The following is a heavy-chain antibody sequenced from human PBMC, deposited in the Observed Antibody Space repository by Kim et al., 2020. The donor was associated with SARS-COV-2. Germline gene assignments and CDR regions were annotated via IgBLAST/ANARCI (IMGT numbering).Heavy chain of an antibody. Sequence: GESLKISCKTSGYSFSNYWIGWVRQRPGKGLEWMGNIYPGDSNTRYSPSFQGQVTISVDKSINTAYLQWGSLKASDTAVYYCARDLGAFSYIFDFWGQGT. D-gene: IGHD3-16*01. CDR3: ARDLGAFSYIFDF. J-gene: IGHJ3*01. CDR2: IYPGDSNT. CDR1: GYSFSNYW. V-gene: IGHV5-51*01.